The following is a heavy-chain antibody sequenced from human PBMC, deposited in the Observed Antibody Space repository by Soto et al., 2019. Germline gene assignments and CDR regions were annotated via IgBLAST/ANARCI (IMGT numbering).Heavy chain of an antibody. J-gene: IGHJ5*02. D-gene: IGHD2-21*02. CDR1: GGSISSSSYF. CDR2: IYYSGST. Sequence: QLQLQESGPGLVKPSETLFLTCSVSGGSISSSSYFWGWIRQPPGKGLEWIGSIYYSGSTYYNPSLTRRVTVSVDTSKNQFSRKLSSVTAADTAVYSCARPPSDFWFDPWGQGTLVTVSS. V-gene: IGHV4-39*01. CDR3: ARPPSDFWFDP.